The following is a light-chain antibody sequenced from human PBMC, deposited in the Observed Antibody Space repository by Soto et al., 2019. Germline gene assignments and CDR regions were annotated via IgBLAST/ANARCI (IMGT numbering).Light chain of an antibody. J-gene: IGLJ1*01. CDR3: QTYDSSLSGYV. CDR1: SSNLGAHYD. V-gene: IGLV1-40*01. CDR2: GNT. Sequence: QSALTQPPSVSGAPGQRVTISCTGTSSNLGAHYDVHWYQQLPGMTPKLLIYGNTKRPSGVPDRFSGSKSGTSASLAITGLQAEDEADYYCQTYDSSLSGYVLGTGTQLTVL.